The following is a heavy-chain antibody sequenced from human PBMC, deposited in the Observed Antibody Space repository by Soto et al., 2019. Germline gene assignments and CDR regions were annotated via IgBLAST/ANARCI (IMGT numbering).Heavy chain of an antibody. CDR1: GFTFSSYA. CDR3: AKARGGYSSSRGAFDI. V-gene: IGHV3-30-3*01. D-gene: IGHD6-13*01. Sequence: GGSLRLSCAASGFTFSSYAMHWVRQAPGKGLEWVAVISYDGSTYYADSVKGRFTISRDNSKNTLYLQMNSLRAEDTAVYYCAKARGGYSSSRGAFDIWGQGTMVTVSS. J-gene: IGHJ3*02. CDR2: ISYDGST.